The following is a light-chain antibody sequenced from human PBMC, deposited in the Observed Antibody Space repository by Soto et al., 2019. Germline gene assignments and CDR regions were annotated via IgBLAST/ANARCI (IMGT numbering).Light chain of an antibody. CDR3: QTWGWGSVV. CDR1: SGHSSNA. Sequence: QLVLTQSPSASASLGASVKFTCTLSSGHSSNAVAWHQQQPEKGPRYLMKLNSDGSHSKGDGIPDRFSGSSSGAERYLTISSLQSDDEADYYCQTWGWGSVVFGGGTKLTVL. V-gene: IGLV4-69*01. CDR2: LNSDGSH. J-gene: IGLJ2*01.